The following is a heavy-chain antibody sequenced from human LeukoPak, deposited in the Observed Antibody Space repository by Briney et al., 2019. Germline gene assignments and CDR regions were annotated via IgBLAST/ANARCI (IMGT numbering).Heavy chain of an antibody. J-gene: IGHJ4*02. D-gene: IGHD5-18*01. CDR1: GDSVSSNSAD. Sequence: SQTLSLTCAISGDSVSSNSADWSWIRQSPSRGLEWLGRTYYRSKWYNEYALSVKSRIPINPDTSKNHFSLQLNSVTPEDTAVYYCAGLSYTYVPIWGQGTLVTVSS. V-gene: IGHV6-1*01. CDR3: AGLSYTYVPI. CDR2: TYYRSKWYN.